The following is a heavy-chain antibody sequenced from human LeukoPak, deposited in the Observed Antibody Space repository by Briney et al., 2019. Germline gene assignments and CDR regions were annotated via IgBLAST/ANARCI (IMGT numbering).Heavy chain of an antibody. J-gene: IGHJ6*02. CDR3: ARDSWLYCSSTSCYGYYGMDV. CDR2: IYYSGST. V-gene: IGHV4-59*01. Sequence: SETLSLTCTVSGGSISSYYWSWIRQPPGKGLEWIGYIYYSGSTNYNPSLKSRVTISVDTSKNQFSLKLSSVTAADTAVYYCARDSWLYCSSTSCYGYYGMDVWGQGTTVTVSS. D-gene: IGHD2-2*01. CDR1: GGSISSYY.